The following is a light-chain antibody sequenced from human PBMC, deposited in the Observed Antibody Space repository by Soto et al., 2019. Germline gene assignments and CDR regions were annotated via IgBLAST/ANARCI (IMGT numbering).Light chain of an antibody. J-gene: IGLJ3*02. CDR3: QSYDSSLSGWV. CDR1: SSNIGAGYD. Sequence: QAVVTQPPSVSGAPGQRVTISCTGSSSNIGAGYDVHWYKQVAGTAPTLLIFANINRPSGVPDRFSGSKSGTSASLAITGLQAEDEADYYCQSYDSSLSGWVFGGGTKVTVL. CDR2: ANI. V-gene: IGLV1-40*01.